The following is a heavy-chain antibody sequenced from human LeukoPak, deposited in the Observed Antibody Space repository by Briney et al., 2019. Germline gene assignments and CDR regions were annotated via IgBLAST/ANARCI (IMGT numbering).Heavy chain of an antibody. D-gene: IGHD1-26*01. V-gene: IGHV4-59*08. J-gene: IGHJ3*02. CDR1: GGSISSYY. CDR3: ARLTLRKWELTTQGAFDI. Sequence: PSETLSLTCTVSGGSISSYYWSWIRQPPGKGLEWIGYIYYSGSTNYNPSLKGRVTISVDTSKNQFSLKLSSVTAADTAVYYCARLTLRKWELTTQGAFDIWGQGTMVTVSS. CDR2: IYYSGST.